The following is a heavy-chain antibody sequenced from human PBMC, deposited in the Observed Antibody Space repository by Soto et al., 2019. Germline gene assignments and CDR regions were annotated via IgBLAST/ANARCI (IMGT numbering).Heavy chain of an antibody. CDR2: ISWNSNTI. J-gene: IGHJ4*02. CDR1: GFTFDNYA. D-gene: IGHD6-6*01. V-gene: IGHV3-9*01. CDR3: TRDTSLSFDL. Sequence: SLKIACGTSGFTFDNYAMHLVRQAPGKGLEWVSGISWNSNTIAYADSVKGRFTIFRDNAKNSLYLQMNSLTVEDTAVYYCTRDTSLSFDLWGQGALVTVSS.